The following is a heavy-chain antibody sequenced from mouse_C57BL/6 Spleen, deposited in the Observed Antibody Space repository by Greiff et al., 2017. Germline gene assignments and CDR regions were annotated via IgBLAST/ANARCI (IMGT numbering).Heavy chain of an antibody. Sequence: QVHVKQSGAELARPGASVKLSCKASGYTFTSYGISWVKQRTGQGLEWIGEIYPRSGNTYYNEKFKGKATLTADKSSSTAYMELRSLTSEDSAVYFCAHMGITTVVARAYWGQGTLVTVSA. CDR1: GYTFTSYG. CDR2: IYPRSGNT. J-gene: IGHJ3*01. D-gene: IGHD1-1*01. V-gene: IGHV1-81*01. CDR3: AHMGITTVVARAY.